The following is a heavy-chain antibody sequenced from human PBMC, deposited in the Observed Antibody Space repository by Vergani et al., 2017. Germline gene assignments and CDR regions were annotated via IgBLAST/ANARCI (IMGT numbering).Heavy chain of an antibody. J-gene: IGHJ4*02. Sequence: QVQLVQSGAAVKKPGASAKVSCTASGYIFKNYYMHWLRLAPGQGFQWMGVVNFVTGAATSPQKFEGRITMTRDTSTATFYMDLSSLKYEDTPIYYCARSIGYCTSGSCRPYYFDLWGQGTLVTASS. D-gene: IGHD2-15*01. CDR2: VNFVTGAA. CDR1: GYIFKNYY. CDR3: ARSIGYCTSGSCRPYYFDL. V-gene: IGHV1-46*02.